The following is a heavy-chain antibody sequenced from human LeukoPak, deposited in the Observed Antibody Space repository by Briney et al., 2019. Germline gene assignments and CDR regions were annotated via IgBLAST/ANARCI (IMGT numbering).Heavy chain of an antibody. CDR2: INPNSGGT. Sequence: ASVKVSCKASGYTFTCYYMHWVRQAPGQGVEWMGWINPNSGGTNYAQKFQGRVSISRDTSISTAYMELSRLRSDDTAVYYCARHYGDYTKGFNYWGQGTLVTVSS. J-gene: IGHJ4*02. D-gene: IGHD4-17*01. V-gene: IGHV1-2*02. CDR1: GYTFTCYY. CDR3: ARHYGDYTKGFNY.